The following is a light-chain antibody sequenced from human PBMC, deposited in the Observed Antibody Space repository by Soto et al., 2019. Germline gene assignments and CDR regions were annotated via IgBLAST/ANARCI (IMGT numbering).Light chain of an antibody. CDR2: AAS. CDR1: QSISNY. CDR3: QQSYSNLQIT. J-gene: IGKJ5*01. Sequence: DIQMTQSPSSLSASVGDGVTITCRASQSISNYLNWYQQKPGKAPKLLMYAASSLQSGVPSRFSGSGSGTDFSLTISDLQPEDFATYYCQQSYSNLQITFGQGTRLEIK. V-gene: IGKV1-39*01.